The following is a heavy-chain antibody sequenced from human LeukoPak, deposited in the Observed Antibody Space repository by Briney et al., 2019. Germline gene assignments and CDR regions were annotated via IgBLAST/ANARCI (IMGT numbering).Heavy chain of an antibody. CDR3: ARRGDYEHNWYFDL. J-gene: IGHJ2*01. D-gene: IGHD4-17*01. V-gene: IGHV4-34*01. CDR1: GGSFSGYY. Sequence: PSETLSLTCAVYGGSFSGYYWSWIRQPPGKGLEWIGEINHSGSTNYNPSLKSRVTISVDTSKNQFSLKLSSVTAADTAVYYCARRGDYEHNWYFDLWGRGTLVTVSS. CDR2: INHSGST.